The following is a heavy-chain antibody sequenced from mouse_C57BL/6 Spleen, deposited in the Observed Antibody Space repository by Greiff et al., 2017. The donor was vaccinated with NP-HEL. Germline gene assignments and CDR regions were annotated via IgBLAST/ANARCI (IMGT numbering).Heavy chain of an antibody. CDR1: GYTFTSYW. J-gene: IGHJ3*01. Sequence: VQLQQSGAELVKPGASVKLSCKASGYTFTSYWMQWVKQRPGQGLEWIGEIDPSDSYTNYNQKFKGKATLTVDTSSSTAYMQLSSLTSEDSAVYYCAIGGYDGAWFAYWGQGTLVTVSA. V-gene: IGHV1-50*01. D-gene: IGHD2-2*01. CDR3: AIGGYDGAWFAY. CDR2: IDPSDSYT.